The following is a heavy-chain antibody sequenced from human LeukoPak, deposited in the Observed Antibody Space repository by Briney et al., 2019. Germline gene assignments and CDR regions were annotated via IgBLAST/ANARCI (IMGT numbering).Heavy chain of an antibody. J-gene: IGHJ6*03. CDR2: IYTSGST. CDR1: GCSISSGSYY. Sequence: PSETLSLTCTVSGCSISSGSYYWSWIRQPAGKGLEWIGRIYTSGSTNYNPSLKSRVTISVDTSKNQFSLKLSSVTAADTAAYYCARTGGGYYYYYMDVWGKGTTVTVSS. CDR3: ARTGGGYYYYYMDV. V-gene: IGHV4-61*02. D-gene: IGHD3-16*01.